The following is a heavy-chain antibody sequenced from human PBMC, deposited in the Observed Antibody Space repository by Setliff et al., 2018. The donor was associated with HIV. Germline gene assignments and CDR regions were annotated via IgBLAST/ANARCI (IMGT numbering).Heavy chain of an antibody. CDR2: ISSSGTTT. CDR3: AAQGVL. V-gene: IGHV3-11*04. J-gene: IGHJ4*02. CDR1: GFTFSKYW. Sequence: GGSLRLSCAASGFTFSKYWMSWVRQAPGKGLEWLCYISSSGTTTYYGDSVKGRFTISRDNAKNSVHLQMNSLRVEDTAVYFCAAQGVLWGQGTQVTVSS.